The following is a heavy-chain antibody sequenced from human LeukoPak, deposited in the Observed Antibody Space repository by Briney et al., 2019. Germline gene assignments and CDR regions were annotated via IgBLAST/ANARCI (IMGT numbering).Heavy chain of an antibody. CDR1: GDSISSSSSY. J-gene: IGHJ4*02. CDR2: IYYSGNT. Sequence: SETLSLTCTVSGDSISSSSSYWGWIRQPPGKGLEWIGYIYYSGNTNYNPSLKSRVTISVDTSKNQVSLKLSSVTAADTAVYYCAGGTGSWAHFDYWGQGTLVTVSS. CDR3: AGGTGSWAHFDY. V-gene: IGHV4-61*05. D-gene: IGHD6-13*01.